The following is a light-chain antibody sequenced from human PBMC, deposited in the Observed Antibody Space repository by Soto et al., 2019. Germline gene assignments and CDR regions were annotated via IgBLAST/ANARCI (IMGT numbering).Light chain of an antibody. Sequence: SYALTQPPSVSVSPGQTAIISCSGNKLGGKYVCWYQQRPGQSPVLVIYEDNKRPSGIPERFSGSNSGNTATLTISGTQSMDEADYYCQACDSSVVFGGGTKVTVL. J-gene: IGLJ2*01. V-gene: IGLV3-1*01. CDR3: QACDSSVV. CDR2: EDN. CDR1: KLGGKY.